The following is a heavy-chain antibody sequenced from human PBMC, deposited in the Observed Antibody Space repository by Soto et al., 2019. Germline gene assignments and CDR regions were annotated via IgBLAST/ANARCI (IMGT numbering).Heavy chain of an antibody. Sequence: SDTLSLTCAVSGGSISSGGYSWSWIRQPPGKGLEWIGYIYHSGNIYYNPSLKSRVTISVDRSKNQFSLKLNSVTAADTAVYYCARVSGSYYYGMDVWGQGTTVTVSS. CDR2: IYHSGNI. CDR1: GGSISSGGYS. V-gene: IGHV4-30-2*01. J-gene: IGHJ6*02. CDR3: ARVSGSYYYGMDV.